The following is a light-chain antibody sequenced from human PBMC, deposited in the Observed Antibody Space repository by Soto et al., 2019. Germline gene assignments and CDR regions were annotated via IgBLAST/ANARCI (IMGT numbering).Light chain of an antibody. CDR2: RNN. CDR3: AAWDAGVSGPA. Sequence: QSVLTQPPSASGTPGQRATISCSGSSSNIGSKYVYWYQQLPGTAPKLLMYRNNQRPSGVPDRFSGSKSGTSASLAISGLRSEDEADYYCAAWDAGVSGPAFGGGTKLTVL. V-gene: IGLV1-47*01. J-gene: IGLJ2*01. CDR1: SSNIGSKY.